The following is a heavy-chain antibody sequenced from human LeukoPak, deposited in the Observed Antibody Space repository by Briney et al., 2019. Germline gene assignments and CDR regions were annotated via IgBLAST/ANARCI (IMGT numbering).Heavy chain of an antibody. CDR3: ARGKVNGDDFDY. CDR1: GYTFTGYY. J-gene: IGHJ4*02. Sequence: ASVEVSCKASGYTFTGYYIHWVRQAPGQGLEWMGWIKSNSGGTNYPQKFQGRVTMTRDTSISTAYMELSRLRSDDTAVYYCARGKVNGDDFDYWGQGTLVTVSS. D-gene: IGHD2-21*02. V-gene: IGHV1-2*02. CDR2: IKSNSGGT.